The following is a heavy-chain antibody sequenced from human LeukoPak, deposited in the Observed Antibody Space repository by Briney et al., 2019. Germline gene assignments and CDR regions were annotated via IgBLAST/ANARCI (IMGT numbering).Heavy chain of an antibody. CDR3: AKDRKWLRLGARAHYFDY. D-gene: IGHD5-12*01. CDR1: GFTFSSYA. Sequence: PGGSLRLSCAASGFTFSSYAMSWVRQAPGKGLEWVSAISGSGGSTYYADSVKGRFTISRDNSKNTLYLQMNSLRAEDTAVYYCAKDRKWLRLGARAHYFDYWGLGTLVTVSS. J-gene: IGHJ4*02. V-gene: IGHV3-23*01. CDR2: ISGSGGST.